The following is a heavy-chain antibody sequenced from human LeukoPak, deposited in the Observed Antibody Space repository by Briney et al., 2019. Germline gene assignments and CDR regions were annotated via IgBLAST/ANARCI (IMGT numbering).Heavy chain of an antibody. D-gene: IGHD2-2*01. V-gene: IGHV4-4*09. CDR3: ARRHCSSTSCYVDY. J-gene: IGHJ4*02. CDR2: LYTSGST. CDR1: GGSISSYY. Sequence: SETLSLTCTASGGSISSYYLSWIRQPPGKGLEWIGYLYTSGSTNYKPSLKSRVTISVDTSKNQFSLKLSSVTAADTAVYYCARRHCSSTSCYVDYWGQGTLVTVSS.